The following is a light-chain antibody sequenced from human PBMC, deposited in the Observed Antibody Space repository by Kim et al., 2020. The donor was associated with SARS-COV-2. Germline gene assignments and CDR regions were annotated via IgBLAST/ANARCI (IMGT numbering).Light chain of an antibody. CDR2: EDN. J-gene: IGLJ3*02. Sequence: AGQPAGITCSGDKLGDKYVCWYQQQPSQSPVRVMYEDNRRPSGIPERFLGSNSGNTATLTISGTQAVDEADYYCQTWDSTTGVFGGGTQLTVL. CDR3: QTWDSTTGV. V-gene: IGLV3-1*01. CDR1: KLGDKY.